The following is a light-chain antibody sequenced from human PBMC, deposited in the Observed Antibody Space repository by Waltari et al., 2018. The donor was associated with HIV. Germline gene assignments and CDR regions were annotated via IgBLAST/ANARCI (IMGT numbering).Light chain of an antibody. CDR3: SSYAGTNDFYVI. CDR1: NSDIGNSDY. J-gene: IGLJ2*01. V-gene: IGLV2-8*01. Sequence: QSALTQPPSASGSPGQSVTISCTGTNSDIGNSDYVAWYQQPPGKPPKLIISEVNKRPSGVPNRFSGSKSGNTASLTVSGLQAEDEAAYYCSSYAGTNDFYVIFGGGTKLTVL. CDR2: EVN.